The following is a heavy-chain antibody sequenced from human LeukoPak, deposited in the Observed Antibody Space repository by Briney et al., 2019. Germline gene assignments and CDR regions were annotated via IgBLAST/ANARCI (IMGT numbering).Heavy chain of an antibody. D-gene: IGHD6-19*01. V-gene: IGHV4-61*08. CDR1: GGSISSGGYY. Sequence: SETLSLTCTVSGGSISSGGYYWSWIRQHPGKGLEWIGYIYYSGSTNYNPSLKSRVTISVDTSKNQFSLKLSSVTAADTAVYYCATKSDSSGWWGKGGDAFDIWGQGTMVTVSS. CDR3: ATKSDSSGWWGKGGDAFDI. J-gene: IGHJ3*02. CDR2: IYYSGST.